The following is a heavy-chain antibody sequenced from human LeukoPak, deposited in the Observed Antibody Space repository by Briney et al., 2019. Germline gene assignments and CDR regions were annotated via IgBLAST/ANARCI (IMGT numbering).Heavy chain of an antibody. J-gene: IGHJ4*02. D-gene: IGHD3-10*01. Sequence: GGSLRLSCVASKFTFRSYWMTWVRQAPGKGLEWVANINQDGSEIYYVDSVKGRFTISRDNAKNSLFLQMNSLRAEDTAVYYCASDHYYGSWRYWATYDYWGQGTLVTVSS. CDR1: KFTFRSYW. CDR3: ASDHYYGSWRYWATYDY. V-gene: IGHV3-7*01. CDR2: INQDGSEI.